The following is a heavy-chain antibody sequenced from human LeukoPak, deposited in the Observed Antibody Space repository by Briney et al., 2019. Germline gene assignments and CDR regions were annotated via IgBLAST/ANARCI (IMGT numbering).Heavy chain of an antibody. CDR2: ISTSSSYI. CDR1: GFTFSSYS. V-gene: IGHV3-21*01. D-gene: IGHD1-26*01. J-gene: IGHJ4*01. CDR3: AKPSGSGVDY. Sequence: GGSLRLSCAASGFTFSSYSMNWVRQAPGKGLEWVSSISTSSSYIYYTDSVKGRFTISRDNSKNTLYLQMNSVRSEDTALYYCAKPSGSGVDYWGQGTRVTVSS.